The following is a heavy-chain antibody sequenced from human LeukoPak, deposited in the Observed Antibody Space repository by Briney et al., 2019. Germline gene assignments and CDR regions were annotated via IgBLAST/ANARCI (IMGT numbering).Heavy chain of an antibody. J-gene: IGHJ4*02. V-gene: IGHV1-2*02. Sequence: ASVKVSCKASGYTFTAYYIHWVRQAPGQGLEWMGWINPNSGVTNYTQKFQGRVTMTRDTSISTAYMELSRLTSDDTAVYYCTRGITSATTDYWGQGTLVTVSS. CDR2: INPNSGVT. D-gene: IGHD1-20*01. CDR1: GYTFTAYY. CDR3: TRGITSATTDY.